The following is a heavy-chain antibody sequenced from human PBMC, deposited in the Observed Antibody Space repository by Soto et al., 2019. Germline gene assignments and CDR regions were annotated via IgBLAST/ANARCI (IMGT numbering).Heavy chain of an antibody. J-gene: IGHJ4*02. CDR1: GFTFSSYA. D-gene: IGHD1-1*01. V-gene: IGHV3-23*01. CDR3: TKDLRVTTYDYFDY. Sequence: GGSLRLSCAAPGFTFSSYAMSWVRQAPGKGLEWVSAISGSGGSTYYADSVKGRFTISRDNSKNTLYLQMNSLRAEDTAVYYCTKDLRVTTYDYFDYWGQGTLVTVSS. CDR2: ISGSGGST.